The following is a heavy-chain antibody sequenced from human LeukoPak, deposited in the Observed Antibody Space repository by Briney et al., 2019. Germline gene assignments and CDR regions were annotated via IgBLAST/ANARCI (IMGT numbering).Heavy chain of an antibody. CDR2: ISGSGGST. J-gene: IGHJ4*02. CDR3: ARDLPGGITIFGG. CDR1: GFTSSSYA. Sequence: PGGSLRLSCAASGFTSSSYAMSWVRQAPGKGLEWVSAISGSGGSTYYADSVKGRFTISRDNSKNTLYLQMNSLRAEDTAVYYCARDLPGGITIFGGRGQGTLVTVSS. D-gene: IGHD3-3*01. V-gene: IGHV3-23*01.